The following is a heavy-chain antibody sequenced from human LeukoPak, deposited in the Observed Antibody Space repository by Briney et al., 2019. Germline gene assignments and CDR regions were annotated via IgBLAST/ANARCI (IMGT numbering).Heavy chain of an antibody. D-gene: IGHD3-16*02. CDR2: INHSGSI. Sequence: PSETLSLTCAVYGGSFSGYYWSWIRQPPGKGLEWIGEINHSGSINYNPSLKSRVTISVDTSKNQFSLKLSSVTAADTAVYYCARGPPSVSTYYYYYMDVWGKGTTVTVSS. CDR3: ARGPPSVSTYYYYYMDV. V-gene: IGHV4-34*01. CDR1: GGSFSGYY. J-gene: IGHJ6*03.